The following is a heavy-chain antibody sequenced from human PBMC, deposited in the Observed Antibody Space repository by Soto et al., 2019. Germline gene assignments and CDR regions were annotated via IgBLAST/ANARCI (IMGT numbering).Heavy chain of an antibody. D-gene: IGHD2-15*01. CDR3: AKAGYCTGVSCYFYYFDS. J-gene: IGHJ4*02. V-gene: IGHV3-23*01. Sequence: EVQLLESGGGLLQPGGSLRLSCSASGFTFNNYAMAWVRQAPGEGLEWVSGISGSGATPYYADSVKGRFTISRDNSKNTLFLQMNSLSAEDTAVNFCAKAGYCTGVSCYFYYFDSWGQGTLVTVSS. CDR1: GFTFNNYA. CDR2: ISGSGATP.